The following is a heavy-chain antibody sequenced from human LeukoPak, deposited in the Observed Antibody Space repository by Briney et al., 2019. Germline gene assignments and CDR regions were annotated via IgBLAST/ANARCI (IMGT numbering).Heavy chain of an antibody. CDR2: ISAYNGNT. V-gene: IGHV1-18*01. Sequence: ASVKVSCKASGYTFTSYGINWVRQAPGQGLEWMGWISAYNGNTKYTQKLHGRVTMTTDTSTSTAYMELRNLSPDDAVVYYCARVYYDTSGYYRGWGDYYMDVWGKGTTVTISS. J-gene: IGHJ6*03. CDR1: GYTFTSYG. D-gene: IGHD3-22*01. CDR3: ARVYYDTSGYYRGWGDYYMDV.